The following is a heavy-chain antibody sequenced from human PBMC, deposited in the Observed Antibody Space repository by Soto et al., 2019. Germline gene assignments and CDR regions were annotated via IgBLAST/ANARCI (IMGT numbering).Heavy chain of an antibody. V-gene: IGHV4-38-2*01. Sequence: SETLSLTCAVSGYSISSGYYWGWIRQPPGKGLEWIGSIYHSGSTYYNPSLKSRVSISVDTSKNQFSLKLSSVTAADTAVYYCARVRYDSPVGGYFDYWGQGTLVTVSS. J-gene: IGHJ4*02. D-gene: IGHD3-22*01. CDR3: ARVRYDSPVGGYFDY. CDR2: IYHSGST. CDR1: GYSISSGYY.